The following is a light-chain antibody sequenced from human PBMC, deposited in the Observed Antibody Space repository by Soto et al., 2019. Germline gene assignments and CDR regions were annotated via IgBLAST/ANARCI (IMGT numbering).Light chain of an antibody. CDR3: GTWDSSLSAYV. CDR2: DHD. J-gene: IGLJ1*01. CDR1: GSNIGTNF. V-gene: IGLV1-51*01. Sequence: QSVLTQPPSVSAAPGQEVTISCSGSGSNIGTNFLSWYQQLPGTPPKLLIYDHDRRPSGIPDRFSGSKSGTSATLGITGLQPGDEADYYCGTWDSSLSAYVFGTGTKLTVL.